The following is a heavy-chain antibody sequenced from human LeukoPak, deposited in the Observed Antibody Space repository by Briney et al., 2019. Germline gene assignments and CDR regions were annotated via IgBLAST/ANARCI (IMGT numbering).Heavy chain of an antibody. CDR2: IKQDGSEK. CDR3: AKTLPPGSLDY. J-gene: IGHJ4*02. CDR1: GFTFSSYW. V-gene: IGHV3-7*01. Sequence: SGGSLRLSCAASGFTFSSYWMSWVRQAPGKGLEWVANIKQDGSEKYYVDSVKGRFTISRDNAKNSLYLQMNSLRAEDTAVFYCAKTLPPGSLDYWGQGTLVTVSS.